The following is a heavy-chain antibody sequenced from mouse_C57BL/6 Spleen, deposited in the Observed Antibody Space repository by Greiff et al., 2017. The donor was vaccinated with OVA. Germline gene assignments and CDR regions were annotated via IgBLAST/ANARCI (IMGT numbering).Heavy chain of an antibody. Sequence: DVHLVESGGGLVKPGGSLKLSCAASGFTFSSYTMSWVRQTPEKRLEWVATISGGGGNTYYPDSVKGRFTISRDNAKNTLYLQMSSLRSEDTALYYCARQLGPFYFDYWGQGTTLTVSS. J-gene: IGHJ2*01. CDR2: ISGGGGNT. CDR1: GFTFSSYT. CDR3: ARQLGPFYFDY. V-gene: IGHV5-9*01. D-gene: IGHD4-1*01.